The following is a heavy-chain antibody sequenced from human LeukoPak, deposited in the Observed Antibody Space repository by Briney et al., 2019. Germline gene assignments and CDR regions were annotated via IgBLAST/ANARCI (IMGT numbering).Heavy chain of an antibody. CDR1: GFSITSGTFY. D-gene: IGHD6-13*01. CDR2: LSSSGGT. CDR3: TRGTSWFFTN. Sequence: SETLSLTCDVSGFSITSGTFYWSWIRQSAGKGLEWIGRLSSSGGTTDNPSLQNRVTISRDTSQNQFFLTLTSVTAADTALYYCTRGTSWFFTNWGQGILVTVSS. J-gene: IGHJ1*01. V-gene: IGHV4-61*02.